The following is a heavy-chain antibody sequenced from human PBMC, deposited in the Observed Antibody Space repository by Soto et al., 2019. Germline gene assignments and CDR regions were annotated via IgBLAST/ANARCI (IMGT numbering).Heavy chain of an antibody. Sequence: EVQLVESGGGLVKPGGSLRLSCAASGFTFSNAWMNWVRQAPRKGLEWVGRIKSRTDGGTTDYAAPVKGRFTISRDDSENTLYLQMNSLKTEDTAVYYCATRRGSSWYLGIDYWGQGTLVTVSS. J-gene: IGHJ4*02. CDR2: IKSRTDGGTT. CDR3: ATRRGSSWYLGIDY. V-gene: IGHV3-15*01. CDR1: GFTFSNAW. D-gene: IGHD6-13*01.